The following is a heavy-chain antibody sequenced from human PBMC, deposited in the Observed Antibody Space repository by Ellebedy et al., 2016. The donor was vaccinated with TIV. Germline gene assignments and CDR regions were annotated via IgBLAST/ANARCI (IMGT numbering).Heavy chain of an antibody. CDR3: ARDLTEYSSGWFVH. V-gene: IGHV3-30*03. CDR2: ISYNGGNK. D-gene: IGHD3-22*01. J-gene: IGHJ5*02. CDR1: GFTFSSYG. Sequence: GESLKISCAASGFTFSSYGMHWVRQAPGKGLEWVALISYNGGNKDYADSVKGRFTISRDSSKNTLYLQMNSLRTEDTAVYYCARDLTEYSSGWFVHWGQGALVTVSS.